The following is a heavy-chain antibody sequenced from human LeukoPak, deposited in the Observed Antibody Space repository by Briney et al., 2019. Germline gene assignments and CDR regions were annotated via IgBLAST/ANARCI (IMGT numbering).Heavy chain of an antibody. CDR3: ARDKGVTMVRGVPATNYYYMDV. Sequence: ASVKVSCKASGYTFTGYYMHWVRQAPGQGLEWMGWINPNRGGTNYAQKFQGRVTMTRDTSISTAYMELSRLRSDDTPVYYCARDKGVTMVRGVPATNYYYMDVWGKGTTVTVSS. D-gene: IGHD3-10*01. J-gene: IGHJ6*03. CDR1: GYTFTGYY. V-gene: IGHV1-2*02. CDR2: INPNRGGT.